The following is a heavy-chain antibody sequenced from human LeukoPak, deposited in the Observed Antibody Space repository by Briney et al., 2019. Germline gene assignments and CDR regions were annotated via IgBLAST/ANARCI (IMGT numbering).Heavy chain of an antibody. V-gene: IGHV3-33*01. J-gene: IGHJ6*04. D-gene: IGHD6-19*01. Sequence: PGRSLRLSCAASGFTFSSYGMHWVRQAPGKGLEWVAVIWYDGSNKYYADSVKGRFTISRDNSKNTLYLQMNSLRAEDTAVHYCARGTGIAVAGTEVYYYGMDVWGKGTTVTVSS. CDR3: ARGTGIAVAGTEVYYYGMDV. CDR1: GFTFSSYG. CDR2: IWYDGSNK.